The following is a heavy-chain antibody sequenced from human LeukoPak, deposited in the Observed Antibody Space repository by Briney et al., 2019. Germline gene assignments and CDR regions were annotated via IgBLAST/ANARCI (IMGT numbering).Heavy chain of an antibody. CDR3: ARAARRFIAAAGTPNTWFDP. CDR1: GGSFSGYY. V-gene: IGHV4-34*01. J-gene: IGHJ5*02. CDR2: INHSGST. D-gene: IGHD6-13*01. Sequence: SETLSLTCAVYGGSFSGYYWSWIRQPPGKGLEWIGEINHSGSTNYNPSLKSRVTISVDTSKNQFSLKLSSVTAADTAVYYCARAARRFIAAAGTPNTWFDPWGRGPLVTVSS.